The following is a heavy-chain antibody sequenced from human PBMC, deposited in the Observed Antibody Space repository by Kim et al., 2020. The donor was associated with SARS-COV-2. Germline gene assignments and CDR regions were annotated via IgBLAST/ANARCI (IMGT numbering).Heavy chain of an antibody. CDR3: ASHWGVVRVTMVVLSSVSFFDY. CDR1: GGSITSSSYY. V-gene: IGHV4-39*01. J-gene: IGHJ4*02. D-gene: IGHD3-22*01. CDR2: TNCSGTT. Sequence: SETLSLTCTVSGGSITSSSYYWGWIRQPPGKGLVWIGSTNCSGTTYCNPSLKRRATLTVDTSKNPFSLKLSSVTAADTAVYYCASHWGVVRVTMVVLSSVSFFDYWGQGTLVTVSS.